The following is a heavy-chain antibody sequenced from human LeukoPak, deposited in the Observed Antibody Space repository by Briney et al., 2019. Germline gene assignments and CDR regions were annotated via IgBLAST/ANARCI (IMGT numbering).Heavy chain of an antibody. J-gene: IGHJ4*02. CDR3: ARGPSGYHNT. CDR2: ISGSGGST. Sequence: GGSLRLSSAASGFTFSSYGKSWVRQAPGKGLEWVSAISGSGGSTYYADSVKGRFTISRDNSKNTLYLQMNSLRAEDTAVYYCARGPSGYHNTGGQGTLVTVSS. V-gene: IGHV3-23*01. D-gene: IGHD5-12*01. CDR1: GFTFSSYG.